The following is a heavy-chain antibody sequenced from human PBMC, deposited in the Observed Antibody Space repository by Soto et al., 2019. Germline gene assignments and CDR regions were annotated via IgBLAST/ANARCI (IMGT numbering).Heavy chain of an antibody. CDR1: GGTFSSYA. CDR2: IIPIFGTA. J-gene: IGHJ4*02. Sequence: EASVKVSCKASGGTFSSYAISWVRQAPGQGLEWMGGIIPIFGTANYAQKFQGRVTITADESTSTAYMELSSLRSEDTAVYYCARLRGSWYYFDYWGQGTLVTVSS. CDR3: ARLRGSWYYFDY. D-gene: IGHD6-13*01. V-gene: IGHV1-69*13.